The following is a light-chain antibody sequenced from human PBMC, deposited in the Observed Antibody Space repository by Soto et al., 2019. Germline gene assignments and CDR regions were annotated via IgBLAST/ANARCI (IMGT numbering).Light chain of an antibody. CDR2: AAS. CDR3: QQSYRKT. V-gene: IGKV1-39*01. CDR1: QSISSY. Sequence: DIQMTQSPSSLSASVGDRVTITCRASQSISSYLNWYQQKPGKAPKLLIYAASSLQSGVPSRFSGSGSGTDLTLTISSLQPEDFATYYCQQSYRKTFGQGTKVEIK. J-gene: IGKJ1*01.